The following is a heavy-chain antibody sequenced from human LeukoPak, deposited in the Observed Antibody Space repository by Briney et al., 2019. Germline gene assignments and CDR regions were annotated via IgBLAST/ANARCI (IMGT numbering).Heavy chain of an antibody. D-gene: IGHD6-13*01. CDR1: GFTFSTYN. J-gene: IGHJ4*02. Sequence: GGSLRLSCAASGFTFSTYNMNWVRQAPGKGLEWVSSISSSSSYIYYADSVKGRFTISRDNAKNSLSLQMNSLRAEDTAVYYWARERGSSWYGGGDYWGQGTLVTVSS. CDR2: ISSSSSYI. V-gene: IGHV3-21*01. CDR3: ARERGSSWYGGGDY.